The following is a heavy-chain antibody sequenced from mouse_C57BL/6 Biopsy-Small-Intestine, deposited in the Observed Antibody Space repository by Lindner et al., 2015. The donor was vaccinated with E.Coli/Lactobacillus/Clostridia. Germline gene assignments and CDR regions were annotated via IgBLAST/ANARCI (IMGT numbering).Heavy chain of an antibody. Sequence: EVQLQESGGGLVQPKGSLKLSCAASGFSFNTYAMNWVRQAPGKGLEWVARIRSKSNNYATYYADSVKDRFTISRDDSESMLYLQMNYLKTEDTAMYYCVRRGSNYAYYATDYWGQGTSVTVSS. CDR2: IRSKSNNYAT. CDR1: GFSFNTYA. CDR3: VRRGSNYAYYATDY. V-gene: IGHV10-1*01. J-gene: IGHJ4*01. D-gene: IGHD2-5*01.